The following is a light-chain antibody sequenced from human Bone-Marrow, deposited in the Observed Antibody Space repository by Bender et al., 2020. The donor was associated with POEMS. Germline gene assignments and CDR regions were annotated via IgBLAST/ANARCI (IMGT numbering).Light chain of an antibody. CDR1: ISNIGADYD. CDR2: SSH. Sequence: QSVLTQPPSVSGAPGQRVTISCTGSISNIGADYDVHWYQHLPGTAPKLLIYSSHRRPSEVPDRFSGSRSGNTASLTVSGLQPEDEADYFCSSYAGSLVVFGGGTKVTVL. J-gene: IGLJ2*01. V-gene: IGLV1-40*01. CDR3: SSYAGSLVV.